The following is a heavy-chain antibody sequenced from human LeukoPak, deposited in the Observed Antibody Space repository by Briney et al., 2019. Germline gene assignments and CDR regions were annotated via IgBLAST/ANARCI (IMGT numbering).Heavy chain of an antibody. D-gene: IGHD6-19*01. CDR3: ARLGIAVAGDFDY. CDR1: GYSFTSYW. J-gene: IGHJ4*02. Sequence: GESLKISCKGSGYSFTSYWIGWVRQMPGKGLEWMGIIYPGDSDTRYSPSFQGQVTISADTSISTAYLQWSSLKASDTAVYYCARLGIAVAGDFDYWGQGTLVTVSS. V-gene: IGHV5-51*01. CDR2: IYPGDSDT.